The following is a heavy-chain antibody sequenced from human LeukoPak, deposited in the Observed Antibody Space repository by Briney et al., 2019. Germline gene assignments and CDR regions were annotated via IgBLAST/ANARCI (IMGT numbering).Heavy chain of an antibody. CDR2: INHSGST. CDR1: GGSFSGYY. D-gene: IGHD6-19*01. Sequence: SETLSLTCAVYGGSFSGYYWSWICQPPGKGLEWIGEINHSGSTNYNPSLKSRVTVSIDTSKNQFSLKLSSVTAADTAVYYCARKAVAVNYWGQGTLVTVSS. V-gene: IGHV4-34*01. J-gene: IGHJ4*02. CDR3: ARKAVAVNY.